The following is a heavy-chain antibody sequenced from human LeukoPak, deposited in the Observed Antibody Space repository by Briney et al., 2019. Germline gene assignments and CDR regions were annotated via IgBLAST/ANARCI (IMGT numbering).Heavy chain of an antibody. J-gene: IGHJ6*03. Sequence: PSETLSLTCTVSGGSISSSSYYWGWIRQPPGKGLEWIGSIYYSGSTYYNPSLKSRVTISVDTSKNQFSLKLSSVTAADTAVYYCAREGDCSSTSCYEPQPYYMDVWGKGTTVTVSS. CDR3: AREGDCSSTSCYEPQPYYMDV. D-gene: IGHD2-2*01. CDR2: IYYSGST. CDR1: GGSISSSSYY. V-gene: IGHV4-39*02.